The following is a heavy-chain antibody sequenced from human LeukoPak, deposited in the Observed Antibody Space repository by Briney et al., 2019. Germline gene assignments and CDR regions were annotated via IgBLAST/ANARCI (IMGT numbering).Heavy chain of an antibody. CDR2: IKQDGSEK. D-gene: IGHD5-18*01. V-gene: IGHV3-7*04. J-gene: IGHJ4*02. CDR1: GFTFSSYW. Sequence: PGGSLRLSCAASGFTFSSYWMSWVRQAPGKGLEWVANIKQDGSEKYYVDSVKGRFTISRDNAKNSLYLQMNSLRAEDTAVYYCARGDQDSYGLTYSFDYWGRGTLVTVSS. CDR3: ARGDQDSYGLTYSFDY.